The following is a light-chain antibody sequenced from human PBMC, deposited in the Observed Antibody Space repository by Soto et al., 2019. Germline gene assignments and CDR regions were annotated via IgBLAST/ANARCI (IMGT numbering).Light chain of an antibody. J-gene: IGKJ2*01. CDR2: AAL. CDR3: QESFSTLYT. V-gene: IGKV1-39*01. Sequence: DIQMTQSPSSLSASVGDEVTITCRASQIISTYLNWYQQKPGKAPKLLINAALTLQAGVPPRFSASGSGTDFTLTIIGLQPEDFATYYCQESFSTLYTFGQGTKVEIK. CDR1: QIISTY.